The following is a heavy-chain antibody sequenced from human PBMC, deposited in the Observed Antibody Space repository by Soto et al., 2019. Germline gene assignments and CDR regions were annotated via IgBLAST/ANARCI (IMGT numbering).Heavy chain of an antibody. V-gene: IGHV3-30-3*01. Sequence: QLQLVESGGGVVQPGRSLRLSCTASGFTFSLYAIHWVRQAPGKGLEWVGFISYEGSSQYYADSLKGRFTISRDNPRNTVYLQRNSLRPEDTSVYYCASELTAAGTDIYCHGLDVWGQGTTVTVSS. CDR2: ISYEGSSQ. D-gene: IGHD6-13*01. CDR3: ASELTAAGTDIYCHGLDV. CDR1: GFTFSLYA. J-gene: IGHJ6*02.